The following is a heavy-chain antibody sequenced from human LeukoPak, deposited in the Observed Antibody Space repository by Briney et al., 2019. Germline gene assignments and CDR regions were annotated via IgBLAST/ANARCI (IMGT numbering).Heavy chain of an antibody. CDR2: IGINEDNI. CDR3: ARVRAAALDY. CDR1: GFIFSSYE. D-gene: IGHD6-13*01. V-gene: IGHV3-48*03. Sequence: PGGSLRLSCAGHGFIFSSYEINWVRQAPGKGLEWISYIGINEDNIYYADSVKGRFTISRDNAKNSLYLQMNSLRAEDTAVYYCARVRAAALDYWGQGTLVTVSS. J-gene: IGHJ4*02.